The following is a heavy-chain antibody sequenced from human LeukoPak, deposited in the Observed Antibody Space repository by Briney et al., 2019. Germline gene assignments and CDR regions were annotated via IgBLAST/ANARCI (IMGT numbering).Heavy chain of an antibody. D-gene: IGHD1-26*01. J-gene: IGHJ3*02. CDR1: GCTFSSYS. CDR3: ARHLVGETPLDAFDI. Sequence: GSLRLSCAASGCTFSSYSMNWVRQAPGKGLEWIGSIYYSGSTYYNPSLKSRVTISVDTSKNQFSLELSSVTAADTAVYYCARHLVGETPLDAFDIWGQGTMVTVSS. V-gene: IGHV4-59*08. CDR2: IYYSGST.